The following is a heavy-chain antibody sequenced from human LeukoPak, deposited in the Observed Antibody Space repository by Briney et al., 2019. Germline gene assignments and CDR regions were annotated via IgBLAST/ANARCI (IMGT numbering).Heavy chain of an antibody. CDR2: IIPIFGTA. D-gene: IGHD2-2*01. CDR1: GGTFSSYA. CDR3: ARAEVAGYCSSTSCLYFDY. J-gene: IGHJ4*02. V-gene: IGHV1-69*01. Sequence: SVKVSCKASGGTFSSYAISWVRQAPGQGREGMGGIIPIFGTANYAQKFQGRVTITADESTSTAYMELSSLRSEDTAVYYCARAEVAGYCSSTSCLYFDYWGQGTLVTVSS.